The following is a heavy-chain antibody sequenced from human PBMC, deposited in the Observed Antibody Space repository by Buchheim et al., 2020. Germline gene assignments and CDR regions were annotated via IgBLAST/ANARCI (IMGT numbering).Heavy chain of an antibody. D-gene: IGHD4-17*01. V-gene: IGHV3-15*02. CDR3: TRGSIAYGTLDN. CDR1: GFTFTSAW. Sequence: EVQLVDSGGALVKPGGSLRLSCVASGFTFTSAWMTWVRQAPGEGLEWVGRIKSKSDGGTTDYAAPVNGRFIISRDDSKDTLYLQMTSLMTEDTGVYYCTRGSIAYGTLDNWGQGTL. CDR2: IKSKSDGGTT. J-gene: IGHJ4*02.